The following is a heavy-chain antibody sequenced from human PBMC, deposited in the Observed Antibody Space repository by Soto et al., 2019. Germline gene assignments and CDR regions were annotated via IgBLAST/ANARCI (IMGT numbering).Heavy chain of an antibody. D-gene: IGHD2-2*01. V-gene: IGHV1-8*01. J-gene: IGHJ5*02. CDR1: GYTFTSYD. Sequence: ASVKVSCKASGYTFTSYDINWVRQATGQGLEWMGWMNPNSGNTGYAQKFQGRVTMTRNTSISTAYMELSSLRSEDTAVYYCAREGEDIVVVHYSNYNWFDPWGQGTLVTVSS. CDR3: AREGEDIVVVHYSNYNWFDP. CDR2: MNPNSGNT.